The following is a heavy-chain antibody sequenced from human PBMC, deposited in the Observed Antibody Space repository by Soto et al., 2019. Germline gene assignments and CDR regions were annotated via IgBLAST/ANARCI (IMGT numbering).Heavy chain of an antibody. CDR1: GFTFSSYA. J-gene: IGHJ4*02. CDR2: ISYDGSNK. D-gene: IGHD5-12*01. Sequence: QVQLVESGGGVVQPGRSLRLSCAASGFTFSSYAMHWVRQAPGKGLEWVAVISYDGSNKYYADSVKGRFTISRDNSKNTLYLQMNSLRAEDTDVYYCARDSGYYFDYWGQGTLVTVSS. CDR3: ARDSGYYFDY. V-gene: IGHV3-30-3*01.